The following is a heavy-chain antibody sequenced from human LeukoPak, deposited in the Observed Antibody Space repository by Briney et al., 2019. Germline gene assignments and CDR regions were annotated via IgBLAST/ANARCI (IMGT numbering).Heavy chain of an antibody. CDR1: GYTFTSYY. CDR3: ARDHDIVVVVAATRSNWFDP. V-gene: IGHV1-46*01. Sequence: ASVKVSCKASGYTFTSYYMHWLRQAPGQGLEWVGIINPSGGSTSYAQKFQGRVTMTRDTSTSTVYMELSSLRSEDTAVYYCARDHDIVVVVAATRSNWFDPWGQGTLVTVSS. D-gene: IGHD2-15*01. CDR2: INPSGGST. J-gene: IGHJ5*02.